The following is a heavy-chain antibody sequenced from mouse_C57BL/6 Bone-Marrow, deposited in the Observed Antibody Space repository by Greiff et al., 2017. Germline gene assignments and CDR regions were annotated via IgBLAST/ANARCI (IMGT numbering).Heavy chain of an antibody. CDR2: INPGSGGT. CDR3: ARERIITTVVPFAY. V-gene: IGHV1-54*01. D-gene: IGHD1-1*01. Sequence: QVQLQQSGAELVRPGTSVKVSCKASGYAFTNYLIEWVKQRPGPGLEWIGVINPGSGGTNYNEKFKGKATLTADKSSSTAYMQLSSLTSEDSAVYFCARERIITTVVPFAYWGQGTLVTVSA. CDR1: GYAFTNYL. J-gene: IGHJ3*01.